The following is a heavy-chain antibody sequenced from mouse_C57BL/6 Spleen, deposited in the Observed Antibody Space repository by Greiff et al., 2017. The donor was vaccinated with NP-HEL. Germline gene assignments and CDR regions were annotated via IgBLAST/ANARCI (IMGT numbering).Heavy chain of an antibody. Sequence: QVQLQQSGAELMKPGASVKLSCKASGYTFTGYWIEWVKQRPGHGLEWIGEILPGSGSTNYNEKFKGKATFTADTSSNTAYMQLSSLTTEDSAVYDGEREESGYDNYDAMDYWGQGTSVTVSS. CDR1: GYTFTGYW. V-gene: IGHV1-9*01. CDR3: EREESGYDNYDAMDY. D-gene: IGHD2-10*02. J-gene: IGHJ4*01. CDR2: ILPGSGST.